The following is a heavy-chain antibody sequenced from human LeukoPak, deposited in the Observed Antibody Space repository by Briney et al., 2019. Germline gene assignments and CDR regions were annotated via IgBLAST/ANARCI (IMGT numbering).Heavy chain of an antibody. CDR3: AREQRVVVPADGTLPFDI. CDR1: GYIFISYG. Sequence: ASVKVSCKASGYIFISYGITWVRQAPGQGLEWMGWINAYNGDTRYAQKVQGRVTMTKDTSTSTAYMELRSLRSDDTPVYYCAREQRVVVPADGTLPFDIWGQGTMVTVSS. V-gene: IGHV1-18*01. CDR2: INAYNGDT. J-gene: IGHJ3*02. D-gene: IGHD2-2*01.